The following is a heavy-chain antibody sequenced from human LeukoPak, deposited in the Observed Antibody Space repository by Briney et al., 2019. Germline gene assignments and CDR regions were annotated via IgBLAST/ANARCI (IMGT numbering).Heavy chain of an antibody. V-gene: IGHV4-59*08. CDR3: ARSSPGAANWYFDL. D-gene: IGHD1-26*01. J-gene: IGHJ2*01. CDR2: IYYSGST. Sequence: SETLSLTCTVSGGSISSYYWSWIRQPPGKGLEWIGYIYYSGSTNYNPSLKCRVTISVDTSKNQFSLKLSSVTAADTAVYYCARSSPGAANWYFDLWGRGTLVTVSS. CDR1: GGSISSYY.